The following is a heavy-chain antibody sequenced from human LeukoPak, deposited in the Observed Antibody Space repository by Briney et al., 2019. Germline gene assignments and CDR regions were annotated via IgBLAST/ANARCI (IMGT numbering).Heavy chain of an antibody. CDR1: GFMFHDYA. Sequence: PGGSLGLSCAAPGFMFHDYAIPWVRQAPGKGLEWVSLISGDGGSTFYADSVKGRFTISRDNSKNSLYLQMNSLRSDDAALYYCARGSESSGWYDYWGQGTLVTVSS. CDR2: ISGDGGST. J-gene: IGHJ4*02. CDR3: ARGSESSGWYDY. V-gene: IGHV3-43*02. D-gene: IGHD6-19*01.